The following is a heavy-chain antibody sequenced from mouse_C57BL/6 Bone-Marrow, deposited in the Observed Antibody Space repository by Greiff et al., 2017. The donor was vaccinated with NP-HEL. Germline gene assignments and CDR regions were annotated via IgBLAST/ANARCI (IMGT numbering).Heavy chain of an antibody. CDR1: GYSFTGYY. D-gene: IGHD1-1*01. V-gene: IGHV1-31*01. Sequence: EVQLQQSGPELVKPGASVKISCKASGYSFTGYYMHWVKQSHGNILDWIGYIYPYNGVSSYNQKFKGKATLTVDKSSSTAYMELRSLTSEDSAVSNWARPIYTGKGKLRDYWVKGTPVTVSS. J-gene: IGHJ4*01. CDR2: IYPYNGVS. CDR3: ARPIYTGKGKLRDY.